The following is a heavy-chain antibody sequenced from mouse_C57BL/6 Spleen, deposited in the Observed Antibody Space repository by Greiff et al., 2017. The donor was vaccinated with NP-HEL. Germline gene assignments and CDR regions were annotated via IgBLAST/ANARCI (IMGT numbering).Heavy chain of an antibody. V-gene: IGHV1-77*01. CDR2: IGPGSGST. CDR1: GYTFTDYY. CDR3: ASGGIYYDYDGAFAY. Sequence: QVQLQQSGAELVKPGASVKISCKASGYTFTDYYINWVKQRPGQGLEWIGKIGPGSGSTYYNEKFKGKATLTADKSSSTAYMQLSSLTSEDSAVYFCASGGIYYDYDGAFAYWGQGTLVTVSA. J-gene: IGHJ3*01. D-gene: IGHD2-4*01.